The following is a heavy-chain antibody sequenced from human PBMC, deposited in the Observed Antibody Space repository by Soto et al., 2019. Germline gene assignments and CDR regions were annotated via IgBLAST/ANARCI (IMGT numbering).Heavy chain of an antibody. Sequence: PGGSLRLSCAASGFTFSSFAMSWVRQAPGKGLEWVSTINKSGGSTYYADSVKGRFTISRGNSKNMLFLQINGLRAEDTAVYYCAKDPPTTGTTFDYWGRGTLVTVSS. D-gene: IGHD1-1*01. CDR3: AKDPPTTGTTFDY. V-gene: IGHV3-23*01. CDR1: GFTFSSFA. CDR2: INKSGGST. J-gene: IGHJ4*02.